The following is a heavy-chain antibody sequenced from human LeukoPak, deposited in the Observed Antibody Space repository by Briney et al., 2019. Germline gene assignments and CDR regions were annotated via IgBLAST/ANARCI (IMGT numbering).Heavy chain of an antibody. J-gene: IGHJ4*02. Sequence: PSGTLSLTCAVSGGSISSSNWWSWVRHPPGKGLEWIGEIYHSGSTNYNPSLKSRVTISVDKSKNQFSLKLSSVTAADTAVYYCARAIGPGSSWYETDYWGQGTLVTVSS. D-gene: IGHD6-13*01. CDR1: GGSISSSNW. V-gene: IGHV4-4*02. CDR2: IYHSGST. CDR3: ARAIGPGSSWYETDY.